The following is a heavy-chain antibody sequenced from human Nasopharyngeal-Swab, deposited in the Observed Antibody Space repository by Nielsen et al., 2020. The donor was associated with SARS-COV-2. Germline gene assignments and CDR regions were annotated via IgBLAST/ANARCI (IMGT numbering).Heavy chain of an antibody. V-gene: IGHV6-1*01. CDR3: ARDEGAFNS. Sequence: WIRQSPSRGLEWLGRTYYRSKRYVDYAESVKSRIIINPDTSKNQFSLQLNSVTPEDTAVYYCARDEGAFNSWGQGTLVTVSS. J-gene: IGHJ5*02. CDR2: TYYRSKRYV. D-gene: IGHD1-26*01.